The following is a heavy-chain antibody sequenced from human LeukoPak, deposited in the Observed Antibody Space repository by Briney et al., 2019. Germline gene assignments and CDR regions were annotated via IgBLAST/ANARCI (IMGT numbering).Heavy chain of an antibody. D-gene: IGHD2-2*02. CDR1: GFTFSSYW. CDR2: INSDGSST. V-gene: IGHV3-74*01. CDR3: ARDSSYCSSTSCYNYFDY. J-gene: IGHJ4*02. Sequence: HPGGSLRLSCAASGFTFSSYWMHWVRQAPGKGLVWVSRINSDGSSTTYADSVKGRFTISGDNAKNTLYLQMNSLRAEDTAVYYCARDSSYCSSTSCYNYFDYWGQGNLVTVSS.